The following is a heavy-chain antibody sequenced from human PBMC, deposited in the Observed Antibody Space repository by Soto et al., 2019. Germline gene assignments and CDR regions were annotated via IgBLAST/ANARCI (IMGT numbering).Heavy chain of an antibody. CDR3: ARSPRYSGTAGLDV. Sequence: QITLKESGPTLVKPTQTLTLTCTFSGFSFTTGGVGVGWIRQPPGKALEWLALIYWDDDKNYSPSLESRLTITKDTSKNQVVLTMTNMDPVDTATYYCARSPRYSGTAGLDVWGQGTTVTVS. CDR1: GFSFTTGGVG. D-gene: IGHD2-21*01. V-gene: IGHV2-5*02. J-gene: IGHJ6*02. CDR2: IYWDDDK.